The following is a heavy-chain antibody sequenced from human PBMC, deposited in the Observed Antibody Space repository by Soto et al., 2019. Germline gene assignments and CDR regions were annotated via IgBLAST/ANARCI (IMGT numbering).Heavy chain of an antibody. CDR3: ARRDNSGYYFFDS. CDR2: ISSGSYI. D-gene: IGHD6-19*01. Sequence: EVQLVESGGGLVKPGGSLRLSCAASGFTFSTHGMNWVRQAPGKGLEWVSSISSGSYIYYADSVKGRFAISRDNAKNSLYVQMNSLGAEDTAMYYCARRDNSGYYFFDSWGQGTLVTVSS. V-gene: IGHV3-21*01. CDR1: GFTFSTHG. J-gene: IGHJ4*02.